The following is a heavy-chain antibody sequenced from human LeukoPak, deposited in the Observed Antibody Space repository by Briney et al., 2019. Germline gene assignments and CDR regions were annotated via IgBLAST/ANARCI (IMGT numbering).Heavy chain of an antibody. V-gene: IGHV4-30-4*01. D-gene: IGHD3-10*01. CDR3: ASLLSFWEGGSDY. CDR2: INHSGST. CDR1: GGSISSGDYY. Sequence: PSQTLSLTCTVSGGSISSGDYYWSWIRQPPGKGLEWIGEINHSGSTNYNPSLKSRVTISVDTSKNQFSLRLSSVTAADTAVYYCASLLSFWEGGSDYWGQGTLVTVSS. J-gene: IGHJ4*02.